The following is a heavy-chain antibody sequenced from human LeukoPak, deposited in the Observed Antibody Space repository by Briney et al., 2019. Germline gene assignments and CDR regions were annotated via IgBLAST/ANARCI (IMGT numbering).Heavy chain of an antibody. V-gene: IGHV3-48*04. J-gene: IGHJ6*02. CDR3: ARDQFGDYDPTFSYYGMDV. Sequence: PGGSLRLSCAASGFTFSSYSMNWVRQAPGRGLEWVSYISSSSSSIYYADSVKGRFTISRDNAKNSLYLQMNSLRAEDTAVYYCARDQFGDYDPTFSYYGMDVWGQGTTVTVSS. CDR2: ISSSSSSI. CDR1: GFTFSSYS. D-gene: IGHD4-17*01.